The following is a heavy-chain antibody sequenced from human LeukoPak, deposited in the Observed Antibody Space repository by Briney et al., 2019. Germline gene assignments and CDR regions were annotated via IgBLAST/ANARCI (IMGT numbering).Heavy chain of an antibody. Sequence: ASVKLSCKTSGYSFIDNYIHCMRQAPGQGLEWVGWIDPHSGGTHYAQKFQVRVTMTRDTSISTVYMELSGLRSDDTAVYYCARAPGPYTTSRFHYRGQGTLVTVSS. V-gene: IGHV1-2*02. CDR3: ARAPGPYTTSRFHY. CDR1: GYSFIDNY. D-gene: IGHD2-2*01. J-gene: IGHJ4*02. CDR2: IDPHSGGT.